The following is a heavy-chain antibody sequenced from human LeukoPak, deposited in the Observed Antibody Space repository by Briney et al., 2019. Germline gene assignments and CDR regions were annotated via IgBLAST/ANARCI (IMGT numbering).Heavy chain of an antibody. V-gene: IGHV1-69*13. CDR3: ARVEYSGYDFPYYYYGMDV. D-gene: IGHD5-12*01. CDR2: IIPIFGTA. J-gene: IGHJ6*02. CDR1: GGTLSSYA. Sequence: SVKVSCKASGGTLSSYAISWVRQAPGQGLEWMGGIIPIFGTANYAQKFQGRVTITADESTSTAYMELSSLRSEDTAVYYCARVEYSGYDFPYYYYGMDVWGQGTTVTVSS.